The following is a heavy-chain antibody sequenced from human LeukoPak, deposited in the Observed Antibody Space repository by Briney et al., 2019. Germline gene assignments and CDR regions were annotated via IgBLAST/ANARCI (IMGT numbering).Heavy chain of an antibody. Sequence: PGVSLRLSCAASGLTVSSNYMSWVRPAPGKGVEGGSVIYYSGSTYYADSVKGRFTISRDNSKNTLYLQMNSLRVEDTAVYYCARWGSLHVDYWGQGTLVTVSS. V-gene: IGHV3-66*01. CDR3: ARWGSLHVDY. D-gene: IGHD3-16*01. J-gene: IGHJ4*02. CDR2: IYYSGST. CDR1: GLTVSSNY.